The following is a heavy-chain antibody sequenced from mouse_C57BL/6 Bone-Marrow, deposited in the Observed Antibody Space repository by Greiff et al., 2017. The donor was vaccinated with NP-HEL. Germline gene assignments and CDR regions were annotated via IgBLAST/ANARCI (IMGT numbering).Heavy chain of an antibody. Sequence: EVKVVESEGGLVQPGSSMKLSCTASGFTFSDYYMAWVRQVPEKGLEWVANINYDGSSTYYLDSLKSRFIISRDNAKNILYLQMSSLKSEDTATYYCARALYYGSSFYYFDYWGQGTTLTVSS. J-gene: IGHJ2*01. D-gene: IGHD1-1*01. V-gene: IGHV5-16*01. CDR3: ARALYYGSSFYYFDY. CDR1: GFTFSDYY. CDR2: INYDGSST.